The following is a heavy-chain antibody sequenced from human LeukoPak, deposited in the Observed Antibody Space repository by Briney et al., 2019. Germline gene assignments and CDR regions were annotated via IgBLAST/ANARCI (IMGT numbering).Heavy chain of an antibody. CDR2: ISSNGGST. J-gene: IGHJ4*02. Sequence: GGSLRLSCAASGFTFSSYAMHWVRQAPGKGLEYVSAISSNGGSTYYANSVKGRFTISRDNSKNTLYLQMGSLRAEDTAVYYCAKGSLQWELLIKYYFDYWGQGTLVTVSS. CDR1: GFTFSSYA. CDR3: AKGSLQWELLIKYYFDY. D-gene: IGHD1-26*01. V-gene: IGHV3-64*01.